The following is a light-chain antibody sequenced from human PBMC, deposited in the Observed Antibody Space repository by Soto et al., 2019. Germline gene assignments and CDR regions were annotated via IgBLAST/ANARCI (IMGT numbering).Light chain of an antibody. J-gene: IGLJ2*01. CDR2: DVV. CDR1: SSDVVGYNS. CDR3: SSFTSTPPPVV. V-gene: IGLV2-14*03. Sequence: QSALTQPASISGSPGQSITLSCTGTSSDVVGYNSVAWYQQRPGKAPKLIIFDVVSRPSGISDRFSGSKSGSTASLTISGLQPEDEADYYCSSFTSTPPPVVFGGGTKVTVL.